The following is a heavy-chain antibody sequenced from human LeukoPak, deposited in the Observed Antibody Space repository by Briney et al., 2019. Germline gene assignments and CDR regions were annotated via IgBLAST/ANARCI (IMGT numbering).Heavy chain of an antibody. V-gene: IGHV1-8*01. CDR3: ARGSRYFDWLLSASWYYFDY. J-gene: IGHJ4*02. Sequence: ASVKVSCKASGYTFTSYDINWVRQATGQGLEWMGWMNPNSGNTGYAQKFQGRVTMTRNTSISTAYMELSSLRSEDTAVYYCARGSRYFDWLLSASWYYFDYWGQGTLVTVSS. CDR1: GYTFTSYD. D-gene: IGHD3-9*01. CDR2: MNPNSGNT.